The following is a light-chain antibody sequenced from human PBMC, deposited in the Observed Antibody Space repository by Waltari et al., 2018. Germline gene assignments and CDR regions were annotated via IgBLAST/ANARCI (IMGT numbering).Light chain of an antibody. J-gene: IGKJ1*01. CDR2: LGS. V-gene: IGKV2-28*01. CDR3: MQTLQATWT. CDR1: QSLLYSNGYNY. Sequence: DIVMTQSPLSMLVTPVEPASISCSSTQSLLYSNGYNYLAGYLQKPGQSPQLLIYLGSSRAAGVPDRISGSRSGTDFTLKISRVEAEDVGIYYCMQTLQATWTFGQGTKVEIK.